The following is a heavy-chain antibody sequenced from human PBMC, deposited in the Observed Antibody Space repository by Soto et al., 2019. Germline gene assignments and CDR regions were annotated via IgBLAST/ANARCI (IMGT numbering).Heavy chain of an antibody. Sequence: GGSLRLSCAASGFTFSNAWMSWVRQAPGKGLEWVGRIKSKTDGGTTDYAAPVKGRFTISRDDSKNTLYLQMNSLKTEDTAVYYCTTGRSGYDLGDFDYWGQGTLVTVSS. CDR3: TTGRSGYDLGDFDY. CDR2: IKSKTDGGTT. J-gene: IGHJ4*02. CDR1: GFTFSNAW. V-gene: IGHV3-15*01. D-gene: IGHD5-12*01.